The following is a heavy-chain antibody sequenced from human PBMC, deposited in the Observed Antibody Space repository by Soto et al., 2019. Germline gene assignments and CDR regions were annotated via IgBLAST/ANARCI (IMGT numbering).Heavy chain of an antibody. Sequence: QVQMVQSGAEVKKPGDSVKVSCKASGYTFTDYYMHLVRQAPGQGFEWVGGINPESGNPKYVPKFEGRVTVTRDTSTSTAYMELNRLTSDDTAVYYCASEDCRNTNCLKGFDYWGQGTLVTVSS. CDR2: INPESGNP. CDR3: ASEDCRNTNCLKGFDY. J-gene: IGHJ4*02. D-gene: IGHD2-15*01. CDR1: GYTFTDYY. V-gene: IGHV1-2*02.